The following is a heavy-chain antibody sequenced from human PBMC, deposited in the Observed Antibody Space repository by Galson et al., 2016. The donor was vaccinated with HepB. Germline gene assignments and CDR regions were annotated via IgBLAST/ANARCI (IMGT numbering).Heavy chain of an antibody. CDR2: IRSKPYGSKAYGGTT. V-gene: IGHV3-49*03. CDR1: GFTFGGHA. Sequence: SLRLSCAGSGFTFGGHAMSWFRQAPGKGLEWVGFIRSKPYGSKAYGGTTDYAASVRGRFTISRDDSTGIAYLQMNGLKTEDTAVYYCTKAPPTVDDYVWGGDRYLIHYYALDVWGQGTTVTVSS. D-gene: IGHD3-16*02. J-gene: IGHJ6*02. CDR3: TKAPPTVDDYVWGGDRYLIHYYALDV.